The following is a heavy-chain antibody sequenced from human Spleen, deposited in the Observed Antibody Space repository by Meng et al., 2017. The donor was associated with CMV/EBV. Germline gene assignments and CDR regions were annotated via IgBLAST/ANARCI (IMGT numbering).Heavy chain of an antibody. CDR3: AKGTYDYADY. J-gene: IGHJ4*02. Sequence: LSCAGSGFIFDDYPMRWVRQAPGKGLEWVSLISWNGVSASYADSVKGRFTISRDNSKNSLYLQMNSLTTEDTALYYCAKGTYDYADYWGQGTLVTVSS. CDR1: GFIFDDYP. V-gene: IGHV3-43*01. D-gene: IGHD3-16*01. CDR2: ISWNGVSA.